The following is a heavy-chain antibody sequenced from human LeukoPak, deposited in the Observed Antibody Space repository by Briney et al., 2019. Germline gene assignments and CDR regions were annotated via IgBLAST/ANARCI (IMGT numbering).Heavy chain of an antibody. CDR2: ISYDGSNK. CDR3: AKDYGGTPPGDY. J-gene: IGHJ4*02. CDR1: GFTFSNYG. V-gene: IGHV3-30*18. D-gene: IGHD4-23*01. Sequence: PGGTLRLSCAASGFTFSNYGMSWVRQAPGKGLEWVAVISYDGSNKYYADSVKGRFTISRDNSKNTLYLQMNSLRAEDTAVYYCAKDYGGTPPGDYWGQGTLVTVSS.